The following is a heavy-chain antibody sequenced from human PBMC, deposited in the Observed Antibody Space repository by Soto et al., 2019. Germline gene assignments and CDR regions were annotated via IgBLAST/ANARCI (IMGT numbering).Heavy chain of an antibody. D-gene: IGHD4-17*01. Sequence: PSETLSLTCTVSGGSFSSGGYYWSWIRQHPGKGLEWIGYIYYSGSTYYNPSLQSRVTISVDTSKDQFSLKLSSVSAADTAVYFCARGRPAPKVDYLDTWGQGTLVTVS. CDR2: IYYSGST. CDR3: ARGRPAPKVDYLDT. J-gene: IGHJ5*02. CDR1: GGSFSSGGYY. V-gene: IGHV4-31*03.